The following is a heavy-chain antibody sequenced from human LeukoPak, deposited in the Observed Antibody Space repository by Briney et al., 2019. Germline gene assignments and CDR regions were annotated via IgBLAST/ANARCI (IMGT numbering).Heavy chain of an antibody. V-gene: IGHV4-38-2*01. D-gene: IGHD3-3*01. CDR3: AGCITIFGVVID. CDR2: IYHSGST. CDR1: GYSISSGYY. J-gene: IGHJ4*02. Sequence: SETLSLTCAVSGYSISSGYYWGWIRQPPGKGLEWIGSIYHSGSTYYNPSLKSRVTISVDTSKNQFSLKLSSVTAADTAVYYCAGCITIFGVVIDWGQGTLVTVSS.